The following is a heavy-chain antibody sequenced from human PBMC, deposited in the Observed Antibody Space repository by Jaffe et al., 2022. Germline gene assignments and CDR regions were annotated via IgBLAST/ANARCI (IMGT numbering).Heavy chain of an antibody. V-gene: IGHV1-69*01. D-gene: IGHD2-15*01. CDR2: IIPIFGTA. J-gene: IGHJ6*03. Sequence: QVQLVQSGAEVKKPGSSVKVSCKASGGTFSSYAISWVRQAPGQGLEWMGGIIPIFGTANYAQKFQGRVTITADESTSTAYMELSSLRSEDTAVYYCAGGLKAQYCSGGSCYPYYYYYMDVWGKGTTVTVSS. CDR3: AGGLKAQYCSGGSCYPYYYYYMDV. CDR1: GGTFSSYA.